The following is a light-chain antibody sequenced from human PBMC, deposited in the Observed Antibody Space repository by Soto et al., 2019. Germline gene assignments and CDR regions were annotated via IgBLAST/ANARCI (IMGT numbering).Light chain of an antibody. CDR2: DAS. CDR3: KQLNSYPLT. CDR1: LGISSY. V-gene: IGKV1-9*01. Sequence: IQLTQSPSSLSASVGDRVTLTCRASLGISSYLAWYQQKPGKAPKLLIYDASTLQSGVPSRFSGGGSGTDFTLTISSLHPEDFATYYCKQLNSYPLTFGGGTKVEIK. J-gene: IGKJ4*01.